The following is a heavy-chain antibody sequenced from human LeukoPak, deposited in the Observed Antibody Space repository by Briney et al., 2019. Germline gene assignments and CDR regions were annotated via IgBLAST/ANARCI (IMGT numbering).Heavy chain of an antibody. CDR1: TFTFSTYW. CDR2: INGDESSL. Sequence: PGGSLRLSCEASTFTFSTYWKHWVRQVPGKGLVWVSYINGDESSLHYAYSVKGRLTISRDNAKNTLYLQMNSLRAEDTAVYYCATGSGTYYDSWGQGTLVTVSS. D-gene: IGHD3-10*01. CDR3: ATGSGTYYDS. V-gene: IGHV3-74*01. J-gene: IGHJ4*02.